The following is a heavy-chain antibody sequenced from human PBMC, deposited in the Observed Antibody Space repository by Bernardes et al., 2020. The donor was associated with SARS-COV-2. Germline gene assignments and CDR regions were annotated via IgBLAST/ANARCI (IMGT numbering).Heavy chain of an antibody. CDR1: GFTFSSYA. J-gene: IGHJ6*02. D-gene: IGHD2-15*01. CDR2: VSASGITT. V-gene: IGHV3-23*01. Sequence: GGSLRLSCAASGFTFSSYALSWVRQAPGKGLEWVSVVSASGITTYYADSVKGRFTISRDNSKSTLFLQMNSLRAEDTAVYYCAKCVVGYYAVDVWGQGTTVTVSS. CDR3: AKCVVGYYAVDV.